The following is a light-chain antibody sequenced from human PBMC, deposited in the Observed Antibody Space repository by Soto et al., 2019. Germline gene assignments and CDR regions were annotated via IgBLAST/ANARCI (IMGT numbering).Light chain of an antibody. Sequence: AIRMTQSPSSFSASTGDRVTITCRASQGISSYFAWYQQKPGKAPKLLIYAASTLQSGGPSRFSGSGCGTDFTLTISCLQPEDVATYYCRQYYSYTPYTFGQGTKLEIK. CDR3: RQYYSYTPYT. CDR2: AAS. CDR1: QGISSY. V-gene: IGKV1-8*01. J-gene: IGKJ2*01.